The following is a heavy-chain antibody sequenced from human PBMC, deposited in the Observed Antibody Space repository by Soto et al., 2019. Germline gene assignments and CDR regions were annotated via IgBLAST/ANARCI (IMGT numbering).Heavy chain of an antibody. J-gene: IGHJ4*02. CDR2: IYYSGST. V-gene: IGHV4-59*01. Sequence: QVQLQESGPGLVKPSETLSLTCTVSGGSISSYYWSWIRQPPGKGLEWIGYIYYSGSTNYNPSLKSRVTISVDTSKNQFSLKLSSVTAADTAVYYCARVPSREAVTFDYWGQGTLVTVSS. D-gene: IGHD6-19*01. CDR1: GGSISSYY. CDR3: ARVPSREAVTFDY.